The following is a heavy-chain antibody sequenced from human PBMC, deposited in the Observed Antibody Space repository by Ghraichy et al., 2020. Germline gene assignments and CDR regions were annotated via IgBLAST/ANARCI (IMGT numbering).Heavy chain of an antibody. CDR1: GGSFSGYY. V-gene: IGHV4-34*01. J-gene: IGHJ6*03. Sequence: SETLSLTCAVYGGSFSGYYWSWIRQPPGKGLEWIGEINHSGSTNYNPSLKSRVTISVDTSKNQFSLKLSSVTAADTAVYYCARVWFREDLSDADGSGYYYYMDVWGKGTTVTVSS. CDR3: ARVWFREDLSDADGSGYYYYMDV. D-gene: IGHD3-10*01. CDR2: INHSGST.